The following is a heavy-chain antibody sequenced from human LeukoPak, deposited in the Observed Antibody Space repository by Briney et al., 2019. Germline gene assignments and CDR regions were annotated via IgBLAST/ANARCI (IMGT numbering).Heavy chain of an antibody. CDR3: AREVYDFWSGYYFDY. D-gene: IGHD3-3*01. Sequence: ASVKVSCKASGYTFTSCGISWVRQAPGQGLEWMGWISAYNGNTNYAQKLQGRVNMTTDTSTSTAYMELRRLRSDDTAVYYCAREVYDFWSGYYFDYWGQGTLVTVSS. J-gene: IGHJ4*02. V-gene: IGHV1-18*01. CDR1: GYTFTSCG. CDR2: ISAYNGNT.